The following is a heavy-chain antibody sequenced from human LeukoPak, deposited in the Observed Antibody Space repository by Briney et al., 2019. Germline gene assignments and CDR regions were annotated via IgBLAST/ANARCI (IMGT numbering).Heavy chain of an antibody. Sequence: SETLSLTCTVSGGSISSSSYYWGWIRQPPGKGLEWIGSIYYSGSTYYNPSLKSRVTISVDTSKNQFSLKLSSVPAADTPVYYCARQRHSSSSLNFYYYYYMDVWGKGTTVTVSS. CDR3: ARQRHSSSSLNFYYYYYMDV. CDR1: GGSISSSSYY. J-gene: IGHJ6*03. D-gene: IGHD6-6*01. V-gene: IGHV4-39*01. CDR2: IYYSGST.